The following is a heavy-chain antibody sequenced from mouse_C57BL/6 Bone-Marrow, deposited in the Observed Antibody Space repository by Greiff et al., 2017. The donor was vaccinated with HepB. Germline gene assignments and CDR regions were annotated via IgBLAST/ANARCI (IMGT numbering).Heavy chain of an antibody. CDR3: ERYYYGSSYEYDAMDY. D-gene: IGHD1-1*01. CDR2: IHPNSGST. Sequence: QVQLQQSGAELVKPGASVKLSCKASGYTFTSYWMHWVKQRPGQGLEWIGMIHPNSGSTNYNEKFKSKATLTVDKSSSTAYMQLSSLTSEDSAVYYCERYYYGSSYEYDAMDYWGQGTSVTVSS. V-gene: IGHV1-64*01. J-gene: IGHJ4*01. CDR1: GYTFTSYW.